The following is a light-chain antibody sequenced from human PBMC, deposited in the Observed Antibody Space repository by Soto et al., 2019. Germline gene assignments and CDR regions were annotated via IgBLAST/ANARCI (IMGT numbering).Light chain of an antibody. CDR3: QQYGGSPRT. V-gene: IGKV3-15*01. CDR1: QSITSN. J-gene: IGKJ1*01. Sequence: EIEMTQSPCTLSVSPGERATLSCRASQSITSNLAWYQQKPGQAPRLLISGASTRATGIPPRFSGSGSGTEFTLAISSLQSEDFAVYYCQQYGGSPRTFGQGTKVDIK. CDR2: GAS.